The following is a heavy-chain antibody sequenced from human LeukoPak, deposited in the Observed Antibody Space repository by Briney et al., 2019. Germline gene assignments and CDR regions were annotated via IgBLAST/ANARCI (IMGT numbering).Heavy chain of an antibody. V-gene: IGHV1-46*01. CDR2: INPRGGST. J-gene: IGHJ3*02. CDR3: ARVKSYYYDTSDKDAFDI. CDR1: GYTFTSYY. Sequence: VASVKVSCKASGYTFTSYYIHWVRQAPGQGLEWMGIINPRGGSTSYTQKFQGRVTMTRDTSTSTVYMELSSLRSEDTAVYYCARVKSYYYDTSDKDAFDIWGQGTMVTVSS. D-gene: IGHD3-22*01.